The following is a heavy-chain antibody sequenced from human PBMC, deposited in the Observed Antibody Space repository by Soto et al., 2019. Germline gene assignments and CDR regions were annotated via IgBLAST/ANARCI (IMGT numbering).Heavy chain of an antibody. V-gene: IGHV4-59*08. Sequence: SETLSLTCTVSGGSISSYYWSWIRQPPGKGLEWIGYIYYSGSTNYNPSLKSRVTISVDTSKNQFSLKLSSVTAADTAVYYCARGYSGYDFGYYYYYMDVWGKGTTVTVSS. CDR3: ARGYSGYDFGYYYYYMDV. CDR1: GGSISSYY. CDR2: IYYSGST. D-gene: IGHD5-12*01. J-gene: IGHJ6*03.